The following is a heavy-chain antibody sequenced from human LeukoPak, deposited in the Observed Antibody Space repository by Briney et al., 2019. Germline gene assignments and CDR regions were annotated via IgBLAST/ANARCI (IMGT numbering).Heavy chain of an antibody. J-gene: IGHJ6*03. CDR3: ARVEGGSGLYYYYYYMDV. D-gene: IGHD1-1*01. CDR2: INPSGGST. Sequence: ASVKVSCKASGYAFTSYYMHWVRQAPGQGLEWMGIINPSGGSTSYAQKFQGRVTMTTDTSTSTAYMELRSLRSDDTAVYYCARVEGGSGLYYYYYYMDVWGKGTTVTVSS. CDR1: GYAFTSYY. V-gene: IGHV1-46*01.